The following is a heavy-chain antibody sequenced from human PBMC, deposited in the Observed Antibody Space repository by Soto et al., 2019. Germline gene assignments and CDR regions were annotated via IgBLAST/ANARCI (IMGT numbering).Heavy chain of an antibody. V-gene: IGHV4-34*01. Sequence: QVQLQQWGAGLLKPSETLSLTCAVYGGSFSGYYWSWIRQPPGKGLEWIGEINHSGSTNYNPSLKSRVTISVDTSKNQFSLKLSSVTAADTAVYYCASGYGMDVWGQGTMVTVSS. CDR1: GGSFSGYY. CDR2: INHSGST. CDR3: ASGYGMDV. J-gene: IGHJ6*02.